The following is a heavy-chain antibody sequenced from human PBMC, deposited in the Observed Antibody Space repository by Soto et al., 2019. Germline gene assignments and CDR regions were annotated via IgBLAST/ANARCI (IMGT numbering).Heavy chain of an antibody. D-gene: IGHD3-10*01. Sequence: PSETLSLTCTVSTDSSSFTNSYWGWICQPPGKGLQWIGSSSYNGGTFYNPSLKGRVVISFDTSKKQSSLQVTSVTAADTAVYFCARHRIEVVWRGFDFWGQGSPVTVSS. J-gene: IGHJ4*02. CDR3: ARHRIEVVWRGFDF. CDR2: SSYNGGT. V-gene: IGHV4-39*01. CDR1: TDSSSFTNSY.